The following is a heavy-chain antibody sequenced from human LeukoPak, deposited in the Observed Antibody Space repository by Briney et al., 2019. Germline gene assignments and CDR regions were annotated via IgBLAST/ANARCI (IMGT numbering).Heavy chain of an antibody. D-gene: IGHD3-22*01. CDR1: GYTFTGYY. CDR2: INPNSGGT. J-gene: IGHJ4*02. Sequence: ASVKVSCKASGYTFTGYYMHWVRQAPGQGLEWMGWINPNSGGTNYAQKFQGRVTMTRDTSISTAYMELSRLRSDDTAVYYCARDYYDSSGYHHFDYWGQGTLVTVSS. CDR3: ARDYYDSSGYHHFDY. V-gene: IGHV1-2*02.